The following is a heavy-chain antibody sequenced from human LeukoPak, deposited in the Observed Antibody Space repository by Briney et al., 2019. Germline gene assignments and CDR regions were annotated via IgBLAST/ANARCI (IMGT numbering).Heavy chain of an antibody. CDR1: GFTFSSYG. CDR3: ASAGRYYDFWSGFPDAFDI. V-gene: IGHV3-30*02. D-gene: IGHD3-3*01. Sequence: PGGSLRLSCAASGFTFSSYGMYWVRQAPGKGLEWVAFIRYDGSNKYYADSVKGRFTISRDNSKNTLYLQMNSLRAEDTAVYYCASAGRYYDFWSGFPDAFDIWGQGTMVTVSS. J-gene: IGHJ3*02. CDR2: IRYDGSNK.